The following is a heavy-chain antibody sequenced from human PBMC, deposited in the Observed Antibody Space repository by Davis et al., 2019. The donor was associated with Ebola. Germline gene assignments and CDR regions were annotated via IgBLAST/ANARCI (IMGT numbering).Heavy chain of an antibody. CDR1: GGSFSGYF. CDR3: ARVGDIVATMDSGYYYYGMDV. Sequence: SETLSLTCAVYGGSFSGYFWTWIRQPPGQGVEWIGEIYHSGSTNYNPSLKSRVTISVDKSKNQFSLKLSSVTAADTAVYYCARVGDIVATMDSGYYYYGMDVWGQGTTVTVSS. CDR2: IYHSGST. V-gene: IGHV4-34*01. J-gene: IGHJ6*02. D-gene: IGHD5-12*01.